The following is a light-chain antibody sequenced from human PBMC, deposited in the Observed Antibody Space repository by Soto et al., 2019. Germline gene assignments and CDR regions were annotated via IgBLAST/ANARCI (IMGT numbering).Light chain of an antibody. J-gene: IGKJ4*01. V-gene: IGKV1-13*02. CDR3: QQFNSYPS. Sequence: AIQLTQSPSSLSASVGDRVTITCRASQGISSALAWYQQKPGKAPKLLIYDASSLESGGPSRFSGSGSGTDFTLTISSLQPEDFATYYCQQFNSYPSVGGGTKVEIK. CDR2: DAS. CDR1: QGISSA.